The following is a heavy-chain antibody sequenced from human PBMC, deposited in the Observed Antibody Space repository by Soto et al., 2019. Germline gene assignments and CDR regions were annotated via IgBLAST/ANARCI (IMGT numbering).Heavy chain of an antibody. CDR1: GFTFSSYG. D-gene: IGHD3-10*01. J-gene: IGHJ4*02. CDR2: ISYDGSNK. CDR3: AKDKWPESGSYIFDY. V-gene: IGHV3-30*18. Sequence: ESGGGVVQPGRSLRLSCAASGFTFSSYGMHWVRQAPGKGLEWVAVISYDGSNKYYADSVKGRFTISRDNSKNTLYLQMNSLRAEDTAVYYCAKDKWPESGSYIFDYWGQGTLVTVSS.